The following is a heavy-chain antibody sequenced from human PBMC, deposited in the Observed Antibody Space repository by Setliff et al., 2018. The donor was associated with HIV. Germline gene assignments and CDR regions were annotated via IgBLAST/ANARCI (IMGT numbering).Heavy chain of an antibody. CDR3: ARDFADAVVGVVSFFDS. V-gene: IGHV3-21*01. CDR1: GFQFTPYI. Sequence: GGSLRLSCVASGFQFTPYILHWVRQAPGKGLEWISSIGGTGGDIYYADSVKGRFTISRDNAKNSLYLQMNSLRAEDTAVYFCARDFADAVVGVVSFFDSWGQGTLVTVSS. CDR2: IGGTGGDI. D-gene: IGHD3-3*01. J-gene: IGHJ4*02.